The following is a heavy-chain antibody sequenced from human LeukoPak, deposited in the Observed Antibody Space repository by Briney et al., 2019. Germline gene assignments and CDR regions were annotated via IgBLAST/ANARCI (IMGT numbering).Heavy chain of an antibody. CDR3: ARRRHNFDFYNV. V-gene: IGHV4-39*01. D-gene: IGHD3/OR15-3a*01. Sequence: SETLSLTCTVSGDSIISNIYWWDWVRLPPGKGLEWIGATFYTGRTFYNPSLKSRVTISVDTSKNQFSLDLDSATAADTADYYCARRRHNFDFYNVWGQGTRVLVSS. J-gene: IGHJ3*01. CDR1: GDSIISNIYW. CDR2: TFYTGRT.